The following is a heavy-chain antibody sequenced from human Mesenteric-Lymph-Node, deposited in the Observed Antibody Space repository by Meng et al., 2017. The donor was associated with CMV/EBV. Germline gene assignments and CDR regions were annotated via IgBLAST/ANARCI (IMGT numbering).Heavy chain of an antibody. CDR2: ISSSGSTI. J-gene: IGHJ5*02. CDR1: GFIFSSYE. D-gene: IGHD6-19*01. V-gene: IGHV3-48*03. Sequence: GESLKISCAASGFIFSSYEMNWVRQAPGKGLEWVSYISSSGSTIYYADSVKGRFTISRDNAKNSLYLQMDSLRGEDTAVYFCARSPPVAGTGVGWFDPWGQGTLVTVSS. CDR3: ARSPPVAGTGVGWFDP.